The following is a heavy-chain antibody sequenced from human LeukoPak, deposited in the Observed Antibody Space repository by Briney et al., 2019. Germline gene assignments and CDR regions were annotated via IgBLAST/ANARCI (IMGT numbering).Heavy chain of an antibody. V-gene: IGHV3-30*18. CDR1: GFTFSSYG. Sequence: GGSLRLSCAASGFTFSSYGMHWVRQAPGKGLEWVAVISYDGSNKYYADSVKGRFTISRDNSKNTLYLQMNSLRAEDTAVYYCAKIAVGGRGDAFDIWGQGTMVTVSS. J-gene: IGHJ3*02. CDR3: AKIAVGGRGDAFDI. CDR2: ISYDGSNK. D-gene: IGHD6-19*01.